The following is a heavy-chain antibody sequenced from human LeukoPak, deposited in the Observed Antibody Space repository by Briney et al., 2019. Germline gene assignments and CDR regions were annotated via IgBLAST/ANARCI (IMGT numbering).Heavy chain of an antibody. J-gene: IGHJ4*02. D-gene: IGHD1-26*01. V-gene: IGHV4-39*01. CDR1: GGSIRSNNYY. Sequence: SETLSLTCTVSGGSIRSNNYYWGWIRQPPGKGLEWIGSIYYSGSTYYNPSLKSRVTISVDTSKNQFSLKLSSVTAADTAVYYCAVGATHFDYWGQATLVTVSS. CDR3: AVGATHFDY. CDR2: IYYSGST.